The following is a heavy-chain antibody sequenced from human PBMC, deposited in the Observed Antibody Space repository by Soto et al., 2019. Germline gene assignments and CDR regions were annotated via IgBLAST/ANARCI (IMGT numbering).Heavy chain of an antibody. D-gene: IGHD2-2*02. V-gene: IGHV3-30*18. CDR1: GFTFSSYG. CDR3: AKDRGYCSSTSCYTPMYYYYYGMDV. CDR2: ISYDGSNK. Sequence: QVQLVESGGGVVQPGRSLRLSCAASGFTFSSYGMHWVRQAPGKGLEWVAVISYDGSNKYYADSVKGRFTISRDNSKNTLYLQMNSLRAEDTAVYYCAKDRGYCSSTSCYTPMYYYYYGMDVWGQGPTVTVSS. J-gene: IGHJ6*02.